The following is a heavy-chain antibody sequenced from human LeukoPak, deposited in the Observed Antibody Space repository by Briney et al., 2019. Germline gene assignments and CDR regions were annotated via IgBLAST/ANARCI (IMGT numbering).Heavy chain of an antibody. J-gene: IGHJ4*02. D-gene: IGHD4-17*01. CDR2: ITGSGDST. Sequence: GGSLRLSCAASGFTFSSYAMSWVRQAPGKGLEWVSAITGSGDSTYYADSVEGRFTISRDNSKNTLYLQMNSLRAEDTAVYYCAKDGDTVTLSYFDHWGQGTLVTVSS. CDR3: AKDGDTVTLSYFDH. V-gene: IGHV3-23*01. CDR1: GFTFSSYA.